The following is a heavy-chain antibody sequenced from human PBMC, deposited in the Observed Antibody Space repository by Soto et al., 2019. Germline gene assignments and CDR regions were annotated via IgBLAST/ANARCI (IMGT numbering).Heavy chain of an antibody. CDR2: IYYGGTT. Sequence: EVQLVESGGGLVQPGGSLRISCAASGLTVITSYMSWVRQAPGKGLARVSIIYYGGTTYYADSVKGRFTISRDDSKNTLYLRMHSLRADDTDVYYRARDDDNSRGDWAYYGSDLWGQGTTVTVSS. V-gene: IGHV3-66*01. J-gene: IGHJ6*02. CDR1: GLTVITSY. CDR3: ARDDDNSRGDWAYYGSDL. D-gene: IGHD6-13*01.